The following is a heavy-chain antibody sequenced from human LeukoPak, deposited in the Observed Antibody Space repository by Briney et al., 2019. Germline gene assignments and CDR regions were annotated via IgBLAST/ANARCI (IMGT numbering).Heavy chain of an antibody. CDR2: IYYSGST. Sequence: SETLSLTCTVSGCSISSSNYYWGWIRQPPGKGLEWVGRIYYSGSTYYNPSLKSRVTISVDTSKNQFSLKLSSVTAADTAVYYCARHGEAYYGDYMGHNWFDPWGQGTLVTVSS. J-gene: IGHJ5*02. D-gene: IGHD4-17*01. CDR3: ARHGEAYYGDYMGHNWFDP. V-gene: IGHV4-39*01. CDR1: GCSISSSNYY.